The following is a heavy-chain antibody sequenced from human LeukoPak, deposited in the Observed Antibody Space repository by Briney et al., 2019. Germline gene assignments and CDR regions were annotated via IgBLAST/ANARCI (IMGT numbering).Heavy chain of an antibody. J-gene: IGHJ4*02. V-gene: IGHV5-51*01. CDR1: GYNFTRYW. CDR3: ARGGITRSAPFDY. D-gene: IGHD1-14*01. Sequence: GESLKISCKGSGYNFTRYWIGWVRQMPGKGLEWMGINYPGDSETRYSPSFQDQVTISADKSISTAYLQWSSLKASDTTMYYCARGGITRSAPFDYWGQGALVTVSS. CDR2: NYPGDSET.